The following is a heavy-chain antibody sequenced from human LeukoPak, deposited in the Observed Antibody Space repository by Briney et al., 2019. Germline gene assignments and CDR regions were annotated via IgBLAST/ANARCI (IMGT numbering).Heavy chain of an antibody. Sequence: PSETLSLTCAVYGGSFSGYYWSWIRQPPGKGLEWIGEINHSGSTNYNPSLKSRVTISVDTSKNQFSLKLSSVTAADTAVYYCARVGYYDSSNDAFDIWGQGTMVTVSS. CDR1: GGSFSGYY. J-gene: IGHJ3*02. D-gene: IGHD3-22*01. CDR3: ARVGYYDSSNDAFDI. V-gene: IGHV4-34*01. CDR2: INHSGST.